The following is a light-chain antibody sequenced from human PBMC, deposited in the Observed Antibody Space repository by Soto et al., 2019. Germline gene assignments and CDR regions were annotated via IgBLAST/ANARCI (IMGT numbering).Light chain of an antibody. J-gene: IGLJ3*02. CDR2: EVS. Sequence: QSAPTQPPSASGSPGQSATISCTGTSSDVGGYNYVSWYQQYPGKAPKLMIYEVSKRPSGVPDRFSRSKSGNTASLTVSGLQAEDEADYYCSSYAGSSTWVFGGGTQLTVL. CDR1: SSDVGGYNY. CDR3: SSYAGSSTWV. V-gene: IGLV2-8*01.